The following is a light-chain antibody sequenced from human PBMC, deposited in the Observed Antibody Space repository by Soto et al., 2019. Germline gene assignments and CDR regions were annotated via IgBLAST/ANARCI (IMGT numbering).Light chain of an antibody. CDR3: QQYSSYSYT. V-gene: IGKV3-11*01. CDR1: QSVSSY. J-gene: IGKJ2*01. CDR2: DAS. Sequence: EIVLTQSPATLSLSPGERATLSCRASQSVSSYLAWYQQKPGQAPRLLIYDASNRATGIPARFSGSGSGTDFTLTIGCLQPDDFATYYCQQYSSYSYTFGQGTKLEIK.